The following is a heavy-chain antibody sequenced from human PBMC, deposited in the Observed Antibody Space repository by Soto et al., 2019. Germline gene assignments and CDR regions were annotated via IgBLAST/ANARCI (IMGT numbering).Heavy chain of an antibody. V-gene: IGHV3-33*01. J-gene: IGHJ4*02. D-gene: IGHD2-2*01. Sequence: GGSLRLSCAASGFTFSSYGMHWVRQAPGKGLEWVAVIWYDGSNKYYADSVKGRFTISRDNSKNTLYLQMNSLRAEDTAVYYCAIDWFEVVVPAAMEYYFDYWGQGTLVTVSS. CDR1: GFTFSSYG. CDR3: AIDWFEVVVPAAMEYYFDY. CDR2: IWYDGSNK.